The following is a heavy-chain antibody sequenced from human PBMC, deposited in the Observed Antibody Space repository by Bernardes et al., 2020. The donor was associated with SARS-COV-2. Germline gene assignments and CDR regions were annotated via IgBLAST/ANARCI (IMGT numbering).Heavy chain of an antibody. D-gene: IGHD2-8*01. CDR2: IGGTDGRT. Sequence: GGYLSLPRAAPGLTLCNYAMSWVRTAPGKGPEWVSSIGGTDGRTYYADSVRGRFTISRDNSKHTLYPQMNRLRVEDTAVYYCADPPNRDFWGQGTTVTVSS. J-gene: IGHJ6*02. CDR1: GLTLCNYA. CDR3: ADPPNRDF. V-gene: IGHV3-23*01.